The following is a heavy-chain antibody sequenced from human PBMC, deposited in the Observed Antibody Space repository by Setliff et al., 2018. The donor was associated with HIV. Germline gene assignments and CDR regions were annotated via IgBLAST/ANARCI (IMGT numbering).Heavy chain of an antibody. D-gene: IGHD3-22*01. V-gene: IGHV1-18*01. Sequence: ASVKVSCKASGYSFASYDITWVRQAPGQGLEWMGWISPYNGNTNYAQKFQGRVTITADESTSTAYMELSSLRSEDTAVYYCARSYGSSDYYYPFDYWGQGTLVTVSS. CDR3: ARSYGSSDYYYPFDY. CDR2: ISPYNGNT. CDR1: GYSFASYD. J-gene: IGHJ4*02.